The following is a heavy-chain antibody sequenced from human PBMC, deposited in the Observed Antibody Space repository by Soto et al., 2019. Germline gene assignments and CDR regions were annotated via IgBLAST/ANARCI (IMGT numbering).Heavy chain of an antibody. D-gene: IGHD5-12*01. CDR1: GFSISSSSYY. CDR2: IYYSGSN. Sequence: WGTLSLTCTVSGFSISSSSYYWVWMREKRGKGLECMGSIYYSGSNYYAPYLQSRITIYIDTSKHQFSLNLSSVTAADTAVYYCARMYGGYALFDYWGQGTLVTVSS. V-gene: IGHV4-39*01. J-gene: IGHJ4*02. CDR3: ARMYGGYALFDY.